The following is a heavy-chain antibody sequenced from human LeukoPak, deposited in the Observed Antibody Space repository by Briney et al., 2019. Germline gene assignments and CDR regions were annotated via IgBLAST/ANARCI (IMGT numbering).Heavy chain of an antibody. Sequence: GGSLRLSCAASGFTFSSYWMHWVRQAPGKGPVWVSRINSDGSSTSYADSVKGRFTLSRDNAKNTLYLQMNSLRAEDTAVYYCALGTKPLSYHFFDYWGQGALVTVSS. CDR3: ALGTKPLSYHFFDY. CDR2: INSDGSST. CDR1: GFTFSSYW. D-gene: IGHD1-7*01. J-gene: IGHJ4*02. V-gene: IGHV3-74*01.